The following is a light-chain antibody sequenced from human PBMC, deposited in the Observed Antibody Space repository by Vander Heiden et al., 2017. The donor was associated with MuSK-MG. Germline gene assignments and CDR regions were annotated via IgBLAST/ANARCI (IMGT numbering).Light chain of an antibody. Sequence: IQMTQSPSTLSASVGDIVTITCRASQSISSWWSWYQQQPGTAHKLMIYDSSSLDSGVPSRFSGSGSGTEFTLTISSLQPDDFASYYCQLNNSDSPITFGRGTKVEIK. V-gene: IGKV1-5*01. CDR1: QSISSW. CDR3: QLNNSDSPIT. CDR2: DSS. J-gene: IGKJ3*01.